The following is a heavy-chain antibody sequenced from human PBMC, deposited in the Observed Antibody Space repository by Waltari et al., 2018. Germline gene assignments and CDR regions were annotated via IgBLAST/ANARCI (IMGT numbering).Heavy chain of an antibody. Sequence: QVQLVQSGAEVKKPGASVKVSCKASGYTFNGYYMHWVRQAPGQGLAWEGRVNPNSGGTNYAQKLQGRFTMTRDTSISTAYMERSRLRSDDTAWYYCARLGSGWGNWYFDLWGRGTLVTVSS. D-gene: IGHD6-19*01. CDR3: ARLGSGWGNWYFDL. V-gene: IGHV1-2*06. J-gene: IGHJ2*01. CDR1: GYTFNGYY. CDR2: VNPNSGGT.